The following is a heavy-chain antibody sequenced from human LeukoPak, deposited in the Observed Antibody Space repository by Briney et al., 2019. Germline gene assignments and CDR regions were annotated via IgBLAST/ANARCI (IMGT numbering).Heavy chain of an antibody. CDR2: INPNSGGT. V-gene: IGHV1-2*02. J-gene: IGHJ4*02. D-gene: IGHD1-26*01. Sequence: PGASVMVSCKASGHTFTGYYMHWVRQAPGQGLEWMGWINPNSGGTNYARKFQGRVTMTRDTSISTAYMDLSRLRSDDTAVYYCARGVSGSYSFDYWGQGTLVTVSS. CDR3: ARGVSGSYSFDY. CDR1: GHTFTGYY.